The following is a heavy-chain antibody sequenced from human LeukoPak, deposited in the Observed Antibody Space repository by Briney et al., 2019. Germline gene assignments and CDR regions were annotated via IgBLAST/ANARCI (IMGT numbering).Heavy chain of an antibody. V-gene: IGHV3-30*19. CDR2: ISYDGSSI. J-gene: IGHJ4*02. CDR1: GFTFSSYG. D-gene: IGHD6-19*01. Sequence: GGSLRLSCAASGFTFSSYGMHWVRQAPGKGLEWVAVISYDGSSIYYADSVRGRFTISRDNSKNTLYLQMNSLRTEDSAVYYCARASLPRTYSSGWYYFDYWGQGTLVTVSS. CDR3: ARASLPRTYSSGWYYFDY.